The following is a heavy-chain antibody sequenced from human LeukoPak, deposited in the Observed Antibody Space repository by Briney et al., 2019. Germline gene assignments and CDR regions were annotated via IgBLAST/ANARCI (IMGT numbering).Heavy chain of an antibody. CDR2: FDPEGGET. J-gene: IGHJ4*02. D-gene: IGHD3-3*01. V-gene: IGHV1-24*01. Sequence: ASVKVSCKVSGYIVTKLSIHWVRQAPGKGLEWMGGFDPEGGETVYAQKFQGRVTMTEDTSTDTAFMELSSLTSEDTAVYYCTRDTMSFEVVIYFDSWGQGTLVTVSS. CDR1: GYIVTKLS. CDR3: TRDTMSFEVVIYFDS.